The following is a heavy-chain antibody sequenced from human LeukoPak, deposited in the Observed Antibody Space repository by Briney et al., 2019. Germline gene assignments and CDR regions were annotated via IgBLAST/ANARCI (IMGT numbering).Heavy chain of an antibody. CDR1: GGSISSGGYS. V-gene: IGHV4-30-2*01. CDR3: ARGGYCSGGSCYVGNNWFDP. D-gene: IGHD2-15*01. CDR2: IYHSGST. Sequence: SQTLSLTCAVSGGSISSGGYSWSWIRQPPGKGLEWIGYIYHSGSTYYNPSLKSRVTISVDRSKNQFSLKLSSVTAADTAVYYCARGGYCSGGSCYVGNNWFDPWGQGTLVTVSS. J-gene: IGHJ5*02.